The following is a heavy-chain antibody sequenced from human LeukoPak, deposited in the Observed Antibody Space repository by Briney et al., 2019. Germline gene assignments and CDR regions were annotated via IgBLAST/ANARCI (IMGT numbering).Heavy chain of an antibody. CDR3: ARHLQGNIVATTFGY. J-gene: IGHJ4*02. V-gene: IGHV4-39*01. Sequence: PSETLSPTCTVSGGSISSTGYYWGWIRQPPGKGLEWIGSIYYSGSTYYNPSLKSRVTISVDTSKNQFSLKLSSVTAADMAVYYCARHLQGNIVATTFGYWGQGTLVTVSS. CDR1: GGSISSTGYY. D-gene: IGHD5-12*01. CDR2: IYYSGST.